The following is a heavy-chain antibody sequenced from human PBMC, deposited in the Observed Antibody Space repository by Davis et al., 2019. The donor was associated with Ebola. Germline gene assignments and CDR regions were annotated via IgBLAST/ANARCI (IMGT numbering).Heavy chain of an antibody. CDR2: IYSGGST. CDR1: GFTFGDYA. V-gene: IGHV3-53*04. CDR3: ARAYSNYDGGFDY. J-gene: IGHJ4*02. Sequence: PGGSLRLSCTASGFTFGDYAMSWVRQAPGKGLEWVSVIYSGGSTYYADSVKGRFTISRHNSKNTLYLQMNSLRAEDTAVYYCARAYSNYDGGFDYWGQGTLVTVSS. D-gene: IGHD4-11*01.